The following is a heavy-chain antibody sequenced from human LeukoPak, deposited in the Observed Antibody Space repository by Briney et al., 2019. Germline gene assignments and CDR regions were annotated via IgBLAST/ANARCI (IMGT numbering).Heavy chain of an antibody. Sequence: SETLSLTCTVSGGSISSGDYYWSWIRQPPWKGLEWIGYIYYSGSTYYNPSLKSRFTISVDTSKNQFSLKLSSVTAADTAVYYCARVGWAIFGVVIDQYFQHWGQGTLVTVSS. J-gene: IGHJ1*01. V-gene: IGHV4-30-4*08. D-gene: IGHD3-3*01. CDR1: GGSISSGDYY. CDR3: ARVGWAIFGVVIDQYFQH. CDR2: IYYSGST.